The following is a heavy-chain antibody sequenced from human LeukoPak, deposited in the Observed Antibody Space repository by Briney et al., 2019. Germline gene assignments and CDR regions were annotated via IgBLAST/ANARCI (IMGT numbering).Heavy chain of an antibody. J-gene: IGHJ4*02. CDR2: IGSSGGST. CDR3: AKASSDYVWGTYRPFDY. CDR1: RFTFSNYG. Sequence: GGSLRLSCAASRFTFSNYGMSWVRQAPGKGLEWVSGIGSSGGSTYYADSVKGRFSISRDNSKNTLYLQVNSLRAEDTAVYYCAKASSDYVWGTYRPFDYWGQGTLVTVSS. D-gene: IGHD3-16*02. V-gene: IGHV3-23*01.